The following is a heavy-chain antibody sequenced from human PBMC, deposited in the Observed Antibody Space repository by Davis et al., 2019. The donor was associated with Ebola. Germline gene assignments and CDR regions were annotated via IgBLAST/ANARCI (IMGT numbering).Heavy chain of an antibody. CDR3: ARLDTPNYSSSWYWWFDP. D-gene: IGHD6-13*01. Sequence: PGGSLRLSCKGSGYSFTSYWIGWVRQMPGKGLEWMGIIYPGDSDTRYSPSFQGQVTISADKSISTAYLQWSSLKASDTAMYYCARLDTPNYSSSWYWWFDPWGQGTLVTVSS. CDR2: IYPGDSDT. V-gene: IGHV5-51*01. CDR1: GYSFTSYW. J-gene: IGHJ5*02.